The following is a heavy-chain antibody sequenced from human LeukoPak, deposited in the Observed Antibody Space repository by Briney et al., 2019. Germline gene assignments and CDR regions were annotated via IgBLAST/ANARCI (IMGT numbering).Heavy chain of an antibody. D-gene: IGHD4-11*01. J-gene: IGHJ3*02. CDR2: IYYSGST. CDR1: GGSISSGGYY. Sequence: SETLSLTCTVSGGSISSGGYYWSWIRQHPGKGLEWIGYIYYSGSTYYNPSLKSRVTISVDTSKNQFSLKLSSVTAADTAVYYCEIDSAQSNAFDIWGQGTMVTVSS. V-gene: IGHV4-31*03. CDR3: EIDSAQSNAFDI.